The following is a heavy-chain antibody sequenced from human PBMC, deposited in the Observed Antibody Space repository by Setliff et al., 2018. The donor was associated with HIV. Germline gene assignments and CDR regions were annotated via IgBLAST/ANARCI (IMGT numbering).Heavy chain of an antibody. Sequence: SETLSLTCNVSGDSISSHYWSWIRQPPGKGLEWIGTIYYSGNTISNPSLKSRVTISVDTSKNQFSLNLNSVTAADTAVYYCARVEAKVRGATYGTDVWGQGTTVTVSS. CDR2: IYYSGNT. CDR3: ARVEAKVRGATYGTDV. CDR1: GDSISSHY. V-gene: IGHV4-59*11. D-gene: IGHD3-10*01. J-gene: IGHJ6*02.